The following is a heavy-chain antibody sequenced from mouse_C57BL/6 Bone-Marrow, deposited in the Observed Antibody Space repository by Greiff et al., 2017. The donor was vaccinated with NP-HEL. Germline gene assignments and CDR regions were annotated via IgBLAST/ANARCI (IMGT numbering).Heavy chain of an antibody. J-gene: IGHJ1*03. D-gene: IGHD1-1*01. Sequence: EVKLVESEGGLVQPGSSMKLSCTASGFTFSDYYMAWVRQVPEKGLEWVANINYDGSSTYYLDSLKSRFIISRDNAKNTLYLQMSSLKSEDTATYYCARDGSYWYFDVWGTGTTVTVSS. CDR3: ARDGSYWYFDV. V-gene: IGHV5-16*01. CDR1: GFTFSDYY. CDR2: INYDGSST.